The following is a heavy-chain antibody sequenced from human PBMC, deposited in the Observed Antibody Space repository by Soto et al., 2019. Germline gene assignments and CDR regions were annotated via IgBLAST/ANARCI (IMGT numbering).Heavy chain of an antibody. J-gene: IGHJ6*02. V-gene: IGHV3-30-3*01. CDR2: ISYDGSNK. D-gene: IGHD3-10*01. CDR1: GFTFSSYA. CDR3: ARDRGFGELLIHYYYYGMDV. Sequence: GSLRLSCAASGFTFSSYAMHWVRQAPGKRLEWVAVISYDGSNKYYADSVKGRFTISRDNSKNTLYLQMNSLRAEDTAVYYCARDRGFGELLIHYYYYGMDVWGQGTTVTVSS.